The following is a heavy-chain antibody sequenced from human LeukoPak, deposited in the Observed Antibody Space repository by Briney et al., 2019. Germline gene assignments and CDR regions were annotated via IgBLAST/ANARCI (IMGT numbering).Heavy chain of an antibody. CDR3: AKEADFTFDY. V-gene: IGHV3-23*01. J-gene: IGHJ4*02. CDR1: GFTFGSYD. Sequence: GGSLRLSCAASGFTFGSYDMYWVRQAPGKGLEWVSGLSSSGGSTYYADSVKGRFTISRDNPKNTLYLQMNSLRAEDTAVYYCAKEADFTFDYWGQGTLVTVSS. D-gene: IGHD3-3*01. CDR2: LSSSGGST.